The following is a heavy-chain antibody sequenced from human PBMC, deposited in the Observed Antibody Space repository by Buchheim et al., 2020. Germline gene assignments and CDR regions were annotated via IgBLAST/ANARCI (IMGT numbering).Heavy chain of an antibody. CDR3: ARNFWSATYFDY. J-gene: IGHJ4*02. D-gene: IGHD3-3*01. CDR1: GFTFSNYW. Sequence: EVQVVESGGGLVQPGGSLRLSCAASGFTFSNYWMNWVRQAPGKGLEWVANIKRDGREKYYVDSVKGRFTISRDNTKNSLYLQMNNLRSVDTAVYYCARNFWSATYFDYWGQGTL. V-gene: IGHV3-7*01. CDR2: IKRDGREK.